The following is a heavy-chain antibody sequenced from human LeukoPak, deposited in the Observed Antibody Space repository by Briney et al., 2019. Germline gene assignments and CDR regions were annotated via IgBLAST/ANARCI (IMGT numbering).Heavy chain of an antibody. J-gene: IGHJ4*02. Sequence: SETLSLTCTVSGDSITSYNWNWIRQPPGKGLEWIGYFSYRGSTNYNPSLESRVTISVDTSKNQFSLKLTSVTAADTAVYYCARRFDSWGQGTLVTVSS. CDR1: GDSITSYN. CDR2: FSYRGST. V-gene: IGHV4-59*08. CDR3: ARRFDS.